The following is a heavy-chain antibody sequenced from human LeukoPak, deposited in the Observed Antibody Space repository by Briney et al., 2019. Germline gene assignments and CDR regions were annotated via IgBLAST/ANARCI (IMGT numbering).Heavy chain of an antibody. Sequence: GGSLRLSCAASGLTLSSYGMHWVRQAPGKGLEWVAVISYDGSNKYYADSVKGRFTISRDNSKNTLYLQMNSLRAEDTAVYYCAKEYARLVIPDYWGQGTLVTVSS. CDR2: ISYDGSNK. D-gene: IGHD3-9*01. CDR1: GLTLSSYG. V-gene: IGHV3-30*18. CDR3: AKEYARLVIPDY. J-gene: IGHJ4*02.